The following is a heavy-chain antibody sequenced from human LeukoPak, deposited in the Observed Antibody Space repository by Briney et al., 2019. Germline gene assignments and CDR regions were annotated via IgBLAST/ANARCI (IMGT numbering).Heavy chain of an antibody. Sequence: GGSLRLSCAASGFTVSSNYMSWVRQAPGKGLEWVSVIYSGGSTYYADSVKGRFTISRDNSKNTLYLQMNSLRAEDTAVYYCARGAALRIILGGGLARISHFDYWGQGTLVTVSS. J-gene: IGHJ4*02. D-gene: IGHD6-19*01. CDR2: IYSGGST. CDR1: GFTVSSNY. V-gene: IGHV3-53*01. CDR3: ARGAALRIILGGGLARISHFDY.